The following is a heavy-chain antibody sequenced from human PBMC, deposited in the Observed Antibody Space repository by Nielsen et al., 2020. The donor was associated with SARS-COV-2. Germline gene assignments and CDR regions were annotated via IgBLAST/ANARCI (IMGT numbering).Heavy chain of an antibody. CDR3: ARNGEYGSNMGGCWFDT. V-gene: IGHV1-18*01. CDR2: ISAYNGNT. Sequence: ASVKVSCKASGYTFTSYGISWVRQAPGQGLEWMGWISAYNGNTNSAQKLQGRVTMTTDTSTSTAYMELRSLRSDDTAVYYCARNGEYGSNMGGCWFDTWGQGTLVTVSS. D-gene: IGHD4-23*01. CDR1: GYTFTSYG. J-gene: IGHJ5*02.